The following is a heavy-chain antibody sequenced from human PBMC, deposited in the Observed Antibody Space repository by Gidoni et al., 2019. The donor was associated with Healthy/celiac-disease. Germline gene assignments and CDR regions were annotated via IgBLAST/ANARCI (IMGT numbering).Heavy chain of an antibody. V-gene: IGHV2-5*01. D-gene: IGHD3-10*01. CDR1: GFSLSTSGVG. Sequence: QITLKESGPTLVKPTQTLTLTCTFSGFSLSTSGVGVGWIRQPPGKALEWLALIYWNDEKRYNPSLKGKLTITKDPFKKHVVLKMTNNEPVDTATYYCGHSMVAPHPWFGETRPYNWFDPWGQGTLVTVSS. J-gene: IGHJ5*02. CDR2: IYWNDEK. CDR3: GHSMVAPHPWFGETRPYNWFDP.